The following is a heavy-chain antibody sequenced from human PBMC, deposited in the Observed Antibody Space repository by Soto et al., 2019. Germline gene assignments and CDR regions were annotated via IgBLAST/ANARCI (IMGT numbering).Heavy chain of an antibody. V-gene: IGHV1-8*01. Sequence: QVQLVQSGAEVKTPGASVKVSCKASGYTFTKYDMNWVRQAPGQGLEWMGWMNPTSGNTGYAQKFQGRLTMTWDTAIGIAHMELSSLSNEDTAVYYCARSDGHTFNWLDSWGQGALVTVSA. J-gene: IGHJ5*01. CDR3: ARSDGHTFNWLDS. CDR1: GYTFTKYD. D-gene: IGHD2-2*02. CDR2: MNPTSGNT.